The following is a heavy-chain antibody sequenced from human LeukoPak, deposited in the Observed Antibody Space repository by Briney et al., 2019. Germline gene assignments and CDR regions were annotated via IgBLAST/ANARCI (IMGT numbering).Heavy chain of an antibody. V-gene: IGHV4-34*01. CDR3: ARAPGGHGWLLSSYYFDY. Sequence: SETLSLTCAVYGGSFSGYYWSWIRQPPGKGLEWIGEINHSGSTNYNPSLKSRVTISVDTSKNQFSLKLSSVTAADTAVYYCARAPGGHGWLLSSYYFDYWGQGALVTVSS. CDR1: GGSFSGYY. CDR2: INHSGST. D-gene: IGHD5-12*01. J-gene: IGHJ4*02.